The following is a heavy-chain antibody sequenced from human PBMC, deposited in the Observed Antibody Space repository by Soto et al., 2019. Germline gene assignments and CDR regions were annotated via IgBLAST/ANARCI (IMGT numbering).Heavy chain of an antibody. V-gene: IGHV3-30*03. J-gene: IGHJ3*02. D-gene: IGHD3-22*01. Sequence: PGGSLRLSCAASGFTFSSYGMHWVRQAPGKGLEWVAVISYDGSNKYYADSVKGRFTISRDNSKNTLYLQMNSLRAEDTAVYYCARAYYYDSSGYPNAFDIWGQGTMVTVSS. CDR3: ARAYYYDSSGYPNAFDI. CDR2: ISYDGSNK. CDR1: GFTFSSYG.